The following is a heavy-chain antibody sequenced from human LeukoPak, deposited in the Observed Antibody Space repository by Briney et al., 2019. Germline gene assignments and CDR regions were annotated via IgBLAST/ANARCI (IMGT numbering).Heavy chain of an antibody. D-gene: IGHD6-13*01. V-gene: IGHV3-23*01. CDR3: AKDHSSSSWNFDY. J-gene: IGHJ4*02. CDR2: ISGSGGST. Sequence: GGSLRLSCTASGLTFSSYAMSWVRQAPGKGLEWVSAISGSGGSTYYADSVKGRFTISRDNSKNTLYLQMNSLRAEDTAVYYCAKDHSSSSWNFDYWGQGTLVTVSS. CDR1: GLTFSSYA.